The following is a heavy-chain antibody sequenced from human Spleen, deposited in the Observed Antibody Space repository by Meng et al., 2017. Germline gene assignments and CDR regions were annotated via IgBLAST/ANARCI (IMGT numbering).Heavy chain of an antibody. D-gene: IGHD3-10*01. CDR2: INAGTGNR. CDR1: GYTFTSYA. V-gene: IGHV1-3*01. Sequence: QAQLVQSGAEVREPGPPAKVSCKASGYTFTSYAIHWVRQAPGQRLEWMGWINAGTGNRKYSQKFQGRVSITRDTSATTVFMELSSRRSEDTAVYYCARGTPGRRYADYWGQGTLVTV. CDR3: ARGTPGRRYADY. J-gene: IGHJ4*02.